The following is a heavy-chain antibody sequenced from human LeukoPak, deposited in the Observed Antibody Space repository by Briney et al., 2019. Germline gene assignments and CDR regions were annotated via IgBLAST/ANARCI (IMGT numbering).Heavy chain of an antibody. CDR2: TYCRSKWYR. D-gene: IGHD3-22*01. V-gene: IGHV6-1*01. J-gene: IGHJ4*02. CDR3: ASGYQLHD. CDR1: GDSVTANSAA. Sequence: SQTLSLTCAISGDSVTANSAACNWIRHSPSRGLEWLGRTYCRSKWYRDYAVSVQSRIIISADTSKNQCSLQLNSVTPEDTAVYYCASGYQLHDWGQGTLVTVSS.